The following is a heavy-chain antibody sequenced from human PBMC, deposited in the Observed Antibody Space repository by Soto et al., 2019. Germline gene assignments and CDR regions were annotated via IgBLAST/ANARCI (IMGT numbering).Heavy chain of an antibody. Sequence: QVQLQESGPGLVKPSQTLSLTCTVSGGSVRRGNYYWSWIRQFPGKGLEWIGYISNSGRTHYNPSLMSRITILVDTSKNQFFLELRSVTAADTALYYCARADYATGSYYPDYWGQGTLVTVPS. CDR3: ARADYATGSYYPDY. J-gene: IGHJ4*02. CDR2: ISNSGRT. V-gene: IGHV4-31*03. D-gene: IGHD3-10*01. CDR1: GGSVRRGNYY.